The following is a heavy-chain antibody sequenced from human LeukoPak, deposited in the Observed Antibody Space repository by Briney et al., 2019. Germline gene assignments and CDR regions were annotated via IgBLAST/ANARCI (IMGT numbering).Heavy chain of an antibody. CDR3: ARTNWNYDRPFDY. Sequence: PSETLSLTCTVSGGSISSGSYYWSWIRQPAGKGLEWIGRIYTSGSANYNPSLKSRVTISVDTSKNQFSLKLSSVTAADTAVYYCARTNWNYDRPFDYWGQGTLVTVSS. D-gene: IGHD1-7*01. V-gene: IGHV4-61*02. CDR1: GGSISSGSYY. CDR2: IYTSGSA. J-gene: IGHJ4*02.